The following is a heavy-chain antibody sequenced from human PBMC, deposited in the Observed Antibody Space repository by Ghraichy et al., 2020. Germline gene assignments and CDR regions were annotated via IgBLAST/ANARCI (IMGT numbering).Heavy chain of an antibody. CDR3: ARATDTATSPYPPLPEDY. CDR1: GYTFTSYG. J-gene: IGHJ4*02. CDR2: ISAYNGNT. D-gene: IGHD5-18*01. Sequence: ASVKVSCKASGYTFTSYGISWVRQAPGQGLEWMGWISAYNGNTNYAQKLQGRVTMTTDTSTSTAYMELRSLRSDDTAVYYCARATDTATSPYPPLPEDYWGQGTLVTVSS. V-gene: IGHV1-18*04.